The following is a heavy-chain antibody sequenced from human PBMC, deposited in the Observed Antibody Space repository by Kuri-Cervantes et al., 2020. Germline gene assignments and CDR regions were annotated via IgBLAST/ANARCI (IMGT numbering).Heavy chain of an antibody. CDR1: GFSLATTGVG. CDR3: AHRQLYTGTYHGFDY. D-gene: IGHD1-26*01. CDR2: IYWDDDK. Sequence: SGPTLVKPTQTLTVTCTFSGFSLATTGVGVGWIRQSPGKALEWLALIYWDDDKRYSPSLKSRLTITKDTSKNQVVLTMTNMDPVDTATYYCAHRQLYTGTYHGFDYWGQGTLVTVSS. V-gene: IGHV2-5*02. J-gene: IGHJ4*02.